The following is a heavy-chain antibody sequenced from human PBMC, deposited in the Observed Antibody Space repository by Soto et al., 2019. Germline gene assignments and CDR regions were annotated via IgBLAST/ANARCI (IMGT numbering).Heavy chain of an antibody. CDR3: ASDTAPTDHAFDI. J-gene: IGHJ3*02. D-gene: IGHD4-17*01. CDR1: GGSISSCY. V-gene: IGHV4-59*01. CDR2: IYYSGST. Sequence: PSETLSLTCTVSGGSISSCYWSWIRQPPGKGLEWIGYIYYSGSTNYNPSLKSRVTISVDTSKNQFSLKLSSVTAADTAVYYCASDTAPTDHAFDIWGQGTMVTVSS.